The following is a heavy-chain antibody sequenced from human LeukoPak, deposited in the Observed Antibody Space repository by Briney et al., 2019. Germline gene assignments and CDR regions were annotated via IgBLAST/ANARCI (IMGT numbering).Heavy chain of an antibody. CDR2: ISSSSSTI. CDR1: GFTFSSYS. Sequence: PGGSLRLSCAASGFTFSSYSMNWVRQAPGKGLEWVSYISSSSSTIYYADSVGGRFTISRDNSRTTLYLQMDSLRTEDTAVYYCAKGKSTVALDWFDPWGQGTLVTVSS. CDR3: AKGKSTVALDWFDP. V-gene: IGHV3-48*01. J-gene: IGHJ5*02. D-gene: IGHD1-14*01.